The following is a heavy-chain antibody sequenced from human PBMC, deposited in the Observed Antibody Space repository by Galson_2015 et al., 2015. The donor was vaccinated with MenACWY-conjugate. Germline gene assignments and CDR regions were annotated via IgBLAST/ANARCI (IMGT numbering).Heavy chain of an antibody. V-gene: IGHV4-38-2*02. CDR3: ARGHYYDSSGYYYRGKNWFDP. CDR2: IYHSGST. Sequence: SETLSLTCTVSGYSISSGYYWGWIRQPPGKGLEWIGSIYHSGSTYYNPSLKSRVTISVDTSKNQFSLKLSSVTAADTAVYYCARGHYYDSSGYYYRGKNWFDPWGQGTLVTVSS. J-gene: IGHJ5*02. CDR1: GYSISSGYY. D-gene: IGHD3-22*01.